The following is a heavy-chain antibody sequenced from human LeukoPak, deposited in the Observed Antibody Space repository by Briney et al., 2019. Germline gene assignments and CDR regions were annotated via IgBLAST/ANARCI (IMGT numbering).Heavy chain of an antibody. Sequence: ASVKVSCKVSGYTLTELSMHWVRQAPGKGLEWMGGFDPEDGETIYAQKFQGRVTMTEDTSTDTAYMELSSLRSEDTAVYYCARVGYCSGGSCLYFQYWGQGTLVTVSS. D-gene: IGHD2-15*01. CDR3: ARVGYCSGGSCLYFQY. CDR1: GYTLTELS. J-gene: IGHJ1*01. V-gene: IGHV1-24*01. CDR2: FDPEDGET.